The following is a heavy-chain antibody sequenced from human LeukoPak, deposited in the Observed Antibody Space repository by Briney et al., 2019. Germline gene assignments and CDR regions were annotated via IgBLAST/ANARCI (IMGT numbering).Heavy chain of an antibody. D-gene: IGHD2-2*01. CDR3: AKDRGYCSSTSCYPGFVLDY. Sequence: GGSLRLSCAASGFTFSSYAMSWVRQAPGKGLEWVSAISGSGGSTYYADSVKGRFTISRDNSKNTLYLQMNSLRAEDTAVYYCAKDRGYCSSTSCYPGFVLDYWGQGTLVTVSS. V-gene: IGHV3-23*01. J-gene: IGHJ4*02. CDR2: ISGSGGST. CDR1: GFTFSSYA.